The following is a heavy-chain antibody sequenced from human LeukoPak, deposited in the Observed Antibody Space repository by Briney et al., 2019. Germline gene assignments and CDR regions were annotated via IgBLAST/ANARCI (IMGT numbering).Heavy chain of an antibody. CDR1: GGSFSGYY. V-gene: IGHV4-34*01. Sequence: SETLSLTCAVYGGSFSGYYWSWIRQPPGKGLEWIGEINHSGSTNYNPSLKSRVTISVDTSKNQFSLKLSSATAADTAVYYCARLIAAVWGFDYWGQGTLVTVSS. D-gene: IGHD6-13*01. CDR3: ARLIAAVWGFDY. J-gene: IGHJ4*02. CDR2: INHSGST.